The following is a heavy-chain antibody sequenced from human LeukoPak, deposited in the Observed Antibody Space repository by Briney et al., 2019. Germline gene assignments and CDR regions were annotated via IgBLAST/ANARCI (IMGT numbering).Heavy chain of an antibody. V-gene: IGHV3-11*04. Sequence: PGGSLRLSCAASGFTFSDYYMSWIRQAPGKGLEWVPYISSSGSTIYYADSVKGRFTISRDDAKNSLSLQMNSLRAEDTAVYYCARSGIKMVRGVIIKSPYHMDVWGKGTTVTVSS. CDR1: GFTFSDYY. CDR2: ISSSGSTI. CDR3: ARSGIKMVRGVIIKSPYHMDV. J-gene: IGHJ6*03. D-gene: IGHD3-10*01.